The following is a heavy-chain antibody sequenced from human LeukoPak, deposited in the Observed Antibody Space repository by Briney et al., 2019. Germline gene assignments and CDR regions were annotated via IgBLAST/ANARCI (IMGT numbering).Heavy chain of an antibody. CDR3: ARGATNGSGNFFYYYYGMDV. CDR2: INHSGST. D-gene: IGHD3-10*01. J-gene: IGHJ6*04. V-gene: IGHV4-34*01. Sequence: NPSETLSLTCAVYGGSFSGYYWSWIRQPPGKGLEWIGEINHSGSTNYNPSLKSRVTISVDTSKNQFSLKLSSVTAADTAVYYCARGATNGSGNFFYYYYGMDVWGKGTTVTVSS. CDR1: GGSFSGYY.